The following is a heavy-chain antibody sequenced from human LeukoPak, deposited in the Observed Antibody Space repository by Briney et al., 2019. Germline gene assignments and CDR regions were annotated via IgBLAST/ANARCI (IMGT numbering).Heavy chain of an antibody. CDR2: ISGSGGST. V-gene: IGHV3-23*01. J-gene: IGHJ4*02. CDR3: AKRAPYYGGYVGYYFDY. Sequence: GGSLRVSCAASGFTFSSYAMSWVRQAPGKRLEWVSAISGSGGSTYYADSVKGRFTISRDNSKNTPYLQMNSLRAEDTAVYYCAKRAPYYGGYVGYYFDYWGQGTLVTVSS. CDR1: GFTFSSYA. D-gene: IGHD5-12*01.